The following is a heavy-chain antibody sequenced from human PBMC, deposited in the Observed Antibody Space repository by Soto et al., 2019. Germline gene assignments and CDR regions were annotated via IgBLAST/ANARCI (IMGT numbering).Heavy chain of an antibody. D-gene: IGHD5-18*01. V-gene: IGHV4-34*01. Sequence: SETLSLTCAAYGGSFSVYYWSWIRQPPGKGLEWIGEINHSGSTNYNPSLKSRVTRSVDTSKNQFSLKLSSVTAADTAVYYWSWRRGQSYGYTYWGQGTLV. CDR3: SWRRGQSYGYTY. CDR1: GGSFSVYY. J-gene: IGHJ4*02. CDR2: INHSGST.